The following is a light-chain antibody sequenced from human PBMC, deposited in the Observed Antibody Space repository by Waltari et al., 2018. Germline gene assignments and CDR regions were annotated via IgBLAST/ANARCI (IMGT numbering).Light chain of an antibody. Sequence: EVVLTQSPGTLSLSPGETATLSCRARQSIGRYLVWYQQKSGQAPRLLISGASTRATGIPDRFSGSGSGTDFSLTISRLEAEDFAVYYCQNHERLPATFGQGTKVEIK. CDR3: QNHERLPAT. CDR1: QSIGRY. J-gene: IGKJ1*01. CDR2: GAS. V-gene: IGKV3-20*01.